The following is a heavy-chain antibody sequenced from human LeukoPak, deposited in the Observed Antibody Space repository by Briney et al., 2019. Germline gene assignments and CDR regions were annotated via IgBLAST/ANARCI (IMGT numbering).Heavy chain of an antibody. V-gene: IGHV4-39*07. CDR1: GGSVSSTTYY. CDR2: INHSGST. Sequence: PSETLSLTCTVSGGSVSSTTYYWSWIRQPPGKGLEWIGEINHSGSTNYNPSLKSRVTISVDTSKNQFSLKLSSVTAADTAVYYCASEDYGDYEDDWGQGTLVTVSS. CDR3: ASEDYGDYEDD. J-gene: IGHJ4*02. D-gene: IGHD4-17*01.